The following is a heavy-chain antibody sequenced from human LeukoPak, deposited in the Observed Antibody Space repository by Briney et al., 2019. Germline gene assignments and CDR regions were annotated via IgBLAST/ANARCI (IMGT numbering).Heavy chain of an antibody. CDR3: AKKPTWGIAAAGHEYYFDY. CDR2: ISGSGGST. Sequence: QAGRSLRLSCAASGFTFSSYAMSWVRQAPGKGLEWVSAISGSGGSTYYADSVKGRFTISRDNSKNTLYLQMNSLRAEDTAVYYCAKKPTWGIAAAGHEYYFDYWGQGTLVTVSS. J-gene: IGHJ4*02. D-gene: IGHD6-13*01. V-gene: IGHV3-23*01. CDR1: GFTFSSYA.